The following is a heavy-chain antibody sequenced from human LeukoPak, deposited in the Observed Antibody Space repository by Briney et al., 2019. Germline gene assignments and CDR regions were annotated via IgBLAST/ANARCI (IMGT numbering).Heavy chain of an antibody. V-gene: IGHV1-2*02. CDR2: IDANNGDT. D-gene: IGHD4-11*01. CDR1: GYTFRDNY. J-gene: IGHJ4*02. Sequence: ASVKISFKSCGYTFRDNYIHSLGQAPGQGLEWMGWIDANNGDTKSAQKFQGRVTMRRDTSISTAYMDLSSLSPDDAAVYYCARDPSSVTICSFDYWGQGTLVTVSS. CDR3: ARDPSSVTICSFDY.